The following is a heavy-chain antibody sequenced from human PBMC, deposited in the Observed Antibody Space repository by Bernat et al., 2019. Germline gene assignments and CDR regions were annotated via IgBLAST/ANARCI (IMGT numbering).Heavy chain of an antibody. CDR3: ARESSDVDTAMAPLLDSMGFDP. D-gene: IGHD5-18*01. CDR1: GFTFSSYG. J-gene: IGHJ5*02. V-gene: IGHV3-33*01. Sequence: QVQLVESGGGVVQPGRSLRLSCAASGFTFSSYGMHWVRQAPGKGLEWVAVIGYDGSNKYYADSVKGRFTISRDNSKNTLYLQMNSLRAEDTAVYYCARESSDVDTAMAPLLDSMGFDPWCQRTLVTGSS. CDR2: IGYDGSNK.